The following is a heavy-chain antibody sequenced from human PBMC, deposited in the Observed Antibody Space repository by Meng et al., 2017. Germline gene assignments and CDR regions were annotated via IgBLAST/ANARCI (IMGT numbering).Heavy chain of an antibody. CDR1: GGSFSGYY. CDR3: ARRKIVGATVEDY. V-gene: IGHV4-34*01. D-gene: IGHD1-26*01. J-gene: IGHJ4*02. CDR2: INHSGST. Sequence: SETLSLTCAVYGGSFSGYYWSWIRQPPGKGLEWIGEINHSGSTNYNPSLKSRVTTSVDTSKNQFSLKLSSVTAADTAVYYCARRKIVGATVEDYWGQGTLVTVSS.